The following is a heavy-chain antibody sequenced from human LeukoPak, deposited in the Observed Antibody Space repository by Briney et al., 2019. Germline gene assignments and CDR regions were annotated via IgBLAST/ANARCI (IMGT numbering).Heavy chain of an antibody. D-gene: IGHD6-13*01. CDR1: GFTFITYT. CDR3: ARDGPAAAGSAPDY. V-gene: IGHV3-21*01. J-gene: IGHJ4*02. Sequence: GGSLRLSCAASGFTFITYTMNWVRQAPGKGLEWVSSISSSSSYIYYADSVKGRFSISRDNAEKSLYLQMNSLRAEDTAVYYCARDGPAAAGSAPDYWGQGTLVIVSS. CDR2: ISSSSSYI.